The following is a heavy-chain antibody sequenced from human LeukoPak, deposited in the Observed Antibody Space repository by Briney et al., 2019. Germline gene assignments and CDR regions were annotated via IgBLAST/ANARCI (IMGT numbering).Heavy chain of an antibody. Sequence: GRSLRLSCAASGFTFSSYGMHWVRQAPGKGLEWVAVISYDGSNKYYADSVKGRFTISRDNSKNTLYLQMNSLRAEDTAVYYCAKDPAPGYSSGWYRSYFDYWGQGTLVTVSS. V-gene: IGHV3-30*18. J-gene: IGHJ4*02. CDR3: AKDPAPGYSSGWYRSYFDY. D-gene: IGHD6-19*01. CDR2: ISYDGSNK. CDR1: GFTFSSYG.